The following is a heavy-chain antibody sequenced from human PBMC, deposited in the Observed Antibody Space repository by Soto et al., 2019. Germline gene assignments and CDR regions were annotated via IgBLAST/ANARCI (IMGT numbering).Heavy chain of an antibody. J-gene: IGHJ6*02. V-gene: IGHV3-33*01. CDR3: ARDTHTAMAPYYYYYGMDF. CDR1: GFTFSSYG. Sequence: GGSLRLSCAASGFTFSSYGMHWVRQAPGKGLEWVAVIWYDGSNKYYADSVKGRFTISRDNSKNTLYLQMNSLRAEDTAVYYCARDTHTAMAPYYYYYGMDFWGQGTTVTVSS. D-gene: IGHD5-18*01. CDR2: IWYDGSNK.